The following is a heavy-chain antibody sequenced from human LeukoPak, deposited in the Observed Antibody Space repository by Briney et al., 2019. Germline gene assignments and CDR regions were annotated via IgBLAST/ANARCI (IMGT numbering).Heavy chain of an antibody. CDR2: IYTSGST. CDR1: GGSFSGYY. J-gene: IGHJ3*02. CDR3: AREYFDWLLYPDAFDI. V-gene: IGHV4-4*07. D-gene: IGHD3-9*01. Sequence: PSETLSLTCAVYGGSFSGYYWSWIRQPAGKGLEWIGRIYTSGSTNYNPSLKSRVTMSVDTSKNQFSLKLSSVTAADTAVYYCAREYFDWLLYPDAFDIWGQGTMVTVSS.